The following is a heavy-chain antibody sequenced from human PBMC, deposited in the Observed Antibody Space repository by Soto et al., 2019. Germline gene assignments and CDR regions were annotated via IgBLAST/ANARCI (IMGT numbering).Heavy chain of an antibody. J-gene: IGHJ6*03. D-gene: IGHD2-2*01. CDR2: INPSGNSK. CDR1: VYTYTNYY. CDR3: VRDRGDTTSCYACGV. Sequence: ASVQASCKASVYTYTNYYMHWVRQAPGQGLEWMGIINPSGNSKRFAQKFQGRVTLTRDTSTSTVYMELSSLRSDDTAVYYCVRDRGDTTSCYACGVWGKGTMVTVSS. V-gene: IGHV1-46*03.